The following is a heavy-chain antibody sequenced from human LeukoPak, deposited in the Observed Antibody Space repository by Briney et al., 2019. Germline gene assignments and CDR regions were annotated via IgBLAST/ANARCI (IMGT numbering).Heavy chain of an antibody. D-gene: IGHD3-22*01. Sequence: PGTSLRLSCAGSGFTFSNYAMHWVRQAPGKGLEWVAVISYDGTNKEYADSVKGRFTISRDNSKNTLYLQMNSLRPDDTAVYHCATHSSAGWFDPWGQGTLVTVSS. CDR3: ATHSSAGWFDP. CDR2: ISYDGTNK. V-gene: IGHV3-30*04. J-gene: IGHJ5*02. CDR1: GFTFSNYA.